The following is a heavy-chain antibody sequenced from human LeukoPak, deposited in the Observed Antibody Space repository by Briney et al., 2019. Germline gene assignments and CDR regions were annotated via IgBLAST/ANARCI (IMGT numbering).Heavy chain of an antibody. J-gene: IGHJ2*01. V-gene: IGHV3-72*01. Sequence: GSLRLSCAASGFTFSDHYMDWVRQAPGKGLEWVGRTRNKANSYTTEYAASVKGRFTISRDDSKNSLYLQMNSLKTEDTAVYYCARTFYDYVWGSYRSNYWYFDLWGRGTLVTVSS. D-gene: IGHD3-16*02. CDR2: TRNKANSYTT. CDR1: GFTFSDHY. CDR3: ARTFYDYVWGSYRSNYWYFDL.